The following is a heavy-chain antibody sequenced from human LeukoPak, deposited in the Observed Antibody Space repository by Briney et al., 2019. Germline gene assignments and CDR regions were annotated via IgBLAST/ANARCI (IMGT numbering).Heavy chain of an antibody. CDR2: ISSSSSYI. CDR1: GFTFSSYS. V-gene: IGHV3-21*04. Sequence: GGSLRLSCAASGFTFSSYSMKWVRQAPGKGREWVSSISSSSSYIYYADSVKGRFTISRDNAKNSLYLQMNSLRVEDTAVYYCAKGIRSSSWYCFDYWGQGTLVSVSS. J-gene: IGHJ4*02. CDR3: AKGIRSSSWYCFDY. D-gene: IGHD6-13*01.